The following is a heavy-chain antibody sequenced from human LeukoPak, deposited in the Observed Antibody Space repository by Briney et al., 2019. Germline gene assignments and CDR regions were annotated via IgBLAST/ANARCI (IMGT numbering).Heavy chain of an antibody. V-gene: IGHV4-39*07. D-gene: IGHD6-19*01. J-gene: IGHJ6*03. Sequence: SETLSLTCTVSGVSISSSSYYWGWVRQPPGKGLEWIGSIYYSGSTYYNPSLKSRVTISVDTSKNQFSPKLSSVTAADTAVYYCAAIAVAGTSPPYYYMDVWGKGTTVTVSS. CDR3: AAIAVAGTSPPYYYMDV. CDR1: GVSISSSSYY. CDR2: IYYSGST.